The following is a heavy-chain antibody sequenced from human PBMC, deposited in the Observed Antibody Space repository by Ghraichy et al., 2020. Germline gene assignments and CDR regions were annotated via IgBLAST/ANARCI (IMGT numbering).Heavy chain of an antibody. CDR1: GGSISSYY. CDR2: IYYSGST. J-gene: IGHJ2*01. V-gene: IGHV4-59*01. Sequence: TLSLTCTVSGGSISSYYWSWIRQPPGKGLEWIGYIYYSGSTNYNPSLKSRVTISVDTSKNQFSLKLSSVTAADTAVYYCARGDLRYFDLWGRGTLVTVSS. CDR3: ARGDLRYFDL.